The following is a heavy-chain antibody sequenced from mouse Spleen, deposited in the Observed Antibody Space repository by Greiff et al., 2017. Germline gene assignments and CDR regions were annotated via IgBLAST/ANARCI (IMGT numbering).Heavy chain of an antibody. V-gene: IGHV5-15*01. Sequence: EVKLMESGGGLVKPGGSLKLSCAASGFTFSDYGMAWVRQAPGKGPEWVAFISNLAYSIYYADTVTGRFTISRENAKNTLYLEMSSLRSEDTAMYYCARHDGYYYFDYWGQGTTLTVSS. D-gene: IGHD2-3*01. CDR1: GFTFSDYG. CDR2: ISNLAYSI. CDR3: ARHDGYYYFDY. J-gene: IGHJ2*01.